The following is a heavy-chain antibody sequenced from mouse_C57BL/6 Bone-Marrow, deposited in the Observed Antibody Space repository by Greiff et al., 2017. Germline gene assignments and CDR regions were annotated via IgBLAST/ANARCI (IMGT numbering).Heavy chain of an antibody. CDR1: GFSLSTSGMG. V-gene: IGHV8-12*01. J-gene: IGHJ2*01. Sequence: QVTLKVSGPGILKSSQTLSLSCSFSGFSLSTSGMGVSWVRQPSGKGLEWLAHIYWDDDKHNNPSLKSRLTISKDTSRTQVVHKITRVDTADTATYYCARRGYFDYWGQGTTLTVSS. CDR2: IYWDDDK. CDR3: ARRGYFDY.